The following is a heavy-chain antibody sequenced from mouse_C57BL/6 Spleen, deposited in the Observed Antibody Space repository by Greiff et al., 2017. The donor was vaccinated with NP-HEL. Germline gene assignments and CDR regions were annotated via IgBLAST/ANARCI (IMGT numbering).Heavy chain of an antibody. J-gene: IGHJ1*03. D-gene: IGHD1-1*01. CDR1: GFTFSDYG. Sequence: EVKLVESGGGLVKPGGSLKLSCAASGFTFSDYGMHWVRQAPEKGLEWVAYISSGSSTIYYADTVKGRFTISRDNAKNTLFLQMTSLRSEDTAMYYCARPLYGFYWYFDVWGTGTTVTVSS. CDR3: ARPLYGFYWYFDV. V-gene: IGHV5-17*01. CDR2: ISSGSSTI.